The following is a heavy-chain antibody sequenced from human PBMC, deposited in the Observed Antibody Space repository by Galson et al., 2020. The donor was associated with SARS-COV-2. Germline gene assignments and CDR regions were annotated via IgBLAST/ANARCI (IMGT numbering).Heavy chain of an antibody. V-gene: IGHV3-7*03. D-gene: IGHD6-19*01. CDR2: IKQDGSEK. CDR1: GFTFSSYW. J-gene: IGHJ4*02. CDR3: ARGGAAVAGEFDY. Sequence: GESLKISCAASGFTFSSYWMSWVRQAPGKGLEWVANIKQDGSEKYYVDSVKGRFTISRDNAKNSLYLQMNSLRAEDTAVYYCARGGAAVAGEFDYWGQGTLVTVSS.